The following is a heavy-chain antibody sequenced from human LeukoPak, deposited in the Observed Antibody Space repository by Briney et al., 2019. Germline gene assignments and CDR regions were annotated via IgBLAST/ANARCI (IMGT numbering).Heavy chain of an antibody. Sequence: GGSLRLSCAASGFTFGSYAMYWVRQAPGKGLEWVSGIFGSGGSAHYADSVKGRFTISRGNSKNTVYLQMDSLRAEDSAIYYCAKTTTGYSSGRYPAWPIDYWGQGTLVTVSS. CDR2: IFGSGGSA. CDR1: GFTFGSYA. J-gene: IGHJ4*02. CDR3: AKTTTGYSSGRYPAWPIDY. V-gene: IGHV3-23*01. D-gene: IGHD2-15*01.